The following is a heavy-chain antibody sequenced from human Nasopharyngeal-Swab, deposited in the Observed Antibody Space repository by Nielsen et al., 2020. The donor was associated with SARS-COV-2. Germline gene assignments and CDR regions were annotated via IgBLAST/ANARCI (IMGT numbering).Heavy chain of an antibody. CDR2: INPNSGGT. V-gene: IGHV1-2*04. D-gene: IGHD1-26*01. CDR3: ASADLVGATTEWYYYYYGMDV. J-gene: IGHJ6*02. Sequence: WVRQAPGQGLEWMGWINPNSGGTNYAQKFQGWVTMTRDTSISTAYMELSRLRSDDTAVYYCASADLVGATTEWYYYYYGMDVWGQGTTVTVSS.